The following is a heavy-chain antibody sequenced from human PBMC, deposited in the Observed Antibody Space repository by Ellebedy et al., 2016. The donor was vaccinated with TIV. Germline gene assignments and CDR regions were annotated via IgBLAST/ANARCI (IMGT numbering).Heavy chain of an antibody. D-gene: IGHD4-17*01. J-gene: IGHJ3*02. CDR1: GFTFSNYW. V-gene: IGHV3-30*18. CDR2: ISYDGSNK. Sequence: GGSLRLSCKVSGFTFSNYWMHWVRQAPGKGLEWVAVISYDGSNKYYADSVKGRFTISRDNSKNTLYLQMNSLRAEDTAVYYCAKDYGDSWAAFDIWGQGTMVTVSS. CDR3: AKDYGDSWAAFDI.